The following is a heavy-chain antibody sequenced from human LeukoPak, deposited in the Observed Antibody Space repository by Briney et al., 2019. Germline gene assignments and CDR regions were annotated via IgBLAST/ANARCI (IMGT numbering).Heavy chain of an antibody. D-gene: IGHD4-17*01. J-gene: IGHJ4*02. CDR2: LDWDNKK. Sequence: SGPALVKPTQTLTLTCSFSGFSLSTPGMCMSWIRQPPGKPLEWLALLDWDNKKYYSTSLKTRLTISKDSSENQVVLTMTNMDPVDTATYYCARMATTDNFDSRGQGIVVTVSS. CDR1: GFSLSTPGMC. V-gene: IGHV2-70*01. CDR3: ARMATTDNFDS.